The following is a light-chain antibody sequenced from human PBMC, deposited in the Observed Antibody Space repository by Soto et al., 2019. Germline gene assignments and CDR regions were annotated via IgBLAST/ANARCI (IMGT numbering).Light chain of an antibody. CDR2: LNSDGSH. CDR3: QTWSTDIRV. Sequence: QPVLTQPPSASASLGASVKLTCTLSSGHNSYAIAWHQQQPEKGPRYLMKLNSDGSHSKGDGIPDRFSGSSSGAERYLTISCLQSEDEADYYCQTWSTDIRVFGGGTKVTVL. J-gene: IGLJ3*02. CDR1: SGHNSYA. V-gene: IGLV4-69*01.